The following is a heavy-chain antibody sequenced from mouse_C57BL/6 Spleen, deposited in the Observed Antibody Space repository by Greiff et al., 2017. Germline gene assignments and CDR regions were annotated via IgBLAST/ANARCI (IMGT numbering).Heavy chain of an antibody. Sequence: QVQLQQSGAELVRPGASVKLSCKASGYTFTDYYINWVKQRPGQGLEWIARIYPGSGNTYYNEKFKGKATLTAEKSSSTAYMQLSSLTSEDSAVYFWARNWGFDYWGQGTTLTVSS. V-gene: IGHV1-76*01. CDR1: GYTFTDYY. D-gene: IGHD4-1*01. J-gene: IGHJ2*01. CDR3: ARNWGFDY. CDR2: IYPGSGNT.